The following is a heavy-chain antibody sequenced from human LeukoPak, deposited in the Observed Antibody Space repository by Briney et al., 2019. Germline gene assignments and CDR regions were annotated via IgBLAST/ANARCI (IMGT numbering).Heavy chain of an antibody. Sequence: GGSLILSCAASGFTFSNFAMSWVRQAPGKGLQWVSAISDSGGGTFYADSVKGRFTISRDNSKNTLYLQMNSLRAEDTAVYYCAKVGVGWVAFEYWGQGTLVTVSS. J-gene: IGHJ4*02. V-gene: IGHV3-23*01. CDR3: AKVGVGWVAFEY. D-gene: IGHD3-16*01. CDR2: ISDSGGGT. CDR1: GFTFSNFA.